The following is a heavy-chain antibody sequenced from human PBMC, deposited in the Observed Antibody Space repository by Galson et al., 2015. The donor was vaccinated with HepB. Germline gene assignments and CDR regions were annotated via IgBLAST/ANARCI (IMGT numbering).Heavy chain of an antibody. CDR1: GFTFSSYS. Sequence: SLRLSCAASGFTFSSYSMNWVRQAPGKGLEWVSSISSSSSYIYYADSVKGRFTISRDNAKNSLYLQMNSLRAEDTAVYYCARAHGDYTSIDYWGQGTLVTVSS. V-gene: IGHV3-21*01. CDR3: ARAHGDYTSIDY. J-gene: IGHJ4*02. D-gene: IGHD4-17*01. CDR2: ISSSSSYI.